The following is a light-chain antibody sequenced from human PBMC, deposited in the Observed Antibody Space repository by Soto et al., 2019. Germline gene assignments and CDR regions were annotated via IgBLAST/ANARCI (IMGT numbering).Light chain of an antibody. Sequence: QSALTQPPSASGSPGQSVTISCTGTSSDVGGYNYVSWYQQHPGKAPKLLIYEVIKRPSGVPDRFSASRSGSTASLTVSGLQAEDEADYYCSSYAGSNTPYVFGTGTKVTVL. CDR2: EVI. CDR1: SSDVGGYNY. V-gene: IGLV2-8*01. CDR3: SSYAGSNTPYV. J-gene: IGLJ1*01.